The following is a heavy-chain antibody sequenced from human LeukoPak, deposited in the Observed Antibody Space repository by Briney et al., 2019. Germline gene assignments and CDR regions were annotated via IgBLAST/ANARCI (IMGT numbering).Heavy chain of an antibody. Sequence: GGSLRLSCAASGFTFSSYEMNWVRQAPGKGLEWVSYISSSGSTIYYADSVKGRFTISRDNAKNSLYLQMNSLRVEDTAVYYCARGPRYNWNSNYFPFDYWGQGTLVTVSS. D-gene: IGHD1-7*01. CDR2: ISSSGSTI. J-gene: IGHJ4*02. CDR3: ARGPRYNWNSNYFPFDY. CDR1: GFTFSSYE. V-gene: IGHV3-48*03.